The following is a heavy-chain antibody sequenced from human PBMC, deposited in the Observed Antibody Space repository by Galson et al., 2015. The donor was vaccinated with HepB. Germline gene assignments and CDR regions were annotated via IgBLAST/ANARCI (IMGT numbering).Heavy chain of an antibody. CDR2: INAGNGNT. D-gene: IGHD3-9*01. J-gene: IGHJ4*02. Sequence: SVKVSCKASGYTFTSYAMHWVRQAPGQRLEWMGWINAGNGNTKYSQKFQGRVTITRDTSASTAYMELSSLRSEDTAVYYCAREGRRAAPLRYFDWLLHYWGQGTLVTVSS. V-gene: IGHV1-3*01. CDR1: GYTFTSYA. CDR3: AREGRRAAPLRYFDWLLHY.